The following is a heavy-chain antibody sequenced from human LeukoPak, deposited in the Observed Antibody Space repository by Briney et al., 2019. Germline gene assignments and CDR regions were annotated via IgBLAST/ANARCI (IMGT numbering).Heavy chain of an antibody. Sequence: PGGSLRLSCAASGFTFSSCAMTWVRQAPGKGLEWVSSISGSGATTYYADSVKGRFTISRDNSNNTVYLQMNSLRAEDTAVYYCAKDQSREGASDPFDYWGQGMQVGVSS. CDR3: AKDQSREGASDPFDY. D-gene: IGHD1-26*01. V-gene: IGHV3-23*01. CDR1: GFTFSSCA. CDR2: ISGSGATT. J-gene: IGHJ4*02.